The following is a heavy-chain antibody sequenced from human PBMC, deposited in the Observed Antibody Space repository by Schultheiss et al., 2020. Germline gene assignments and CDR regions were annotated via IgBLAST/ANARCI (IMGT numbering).Heavy chain of an antibody. CDR3: ARGRDGSRDYYYGMDV. CDR2: MNPNSGNT. CDR1: GGTFSSYA. V-gene: IGHV1-8*02. D-gene: IGHD6-13*01. J-gene: IGHJ6*02. Sequence: ASVKVSCKASGGTFSSYAISWVRQAPGQGLEWMGWMNPNSGNTGYAQKFQGRVTMTRDTSTSTVYMELNSLRAEDTAVYYCARGRDGSRDYYYGMDVWGQGTTVTVSS.